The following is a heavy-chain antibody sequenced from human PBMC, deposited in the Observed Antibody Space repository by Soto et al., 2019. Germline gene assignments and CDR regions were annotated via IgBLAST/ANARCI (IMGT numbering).Heavy chain of an antibody. V-gene: IGHV3-30*18. J-gene: IGHJ5*01. CDR3: AKDAKYGDSVVVVGGWVDS. CDR2: ISYDGSNK. Sequence: QVHLVESGGGVVQPGGSLRLSCAASGFTFRSYGIHWVRQAPGKGLEWVSVISYDGSNKYYGDSVKGRFTISRDNSKNTLYLQMNSLRAEDTAVYYCAKDAKYGDSVVVVGGWVDSWGQGTLVTVSS. D-gene: IGHD2-15*01. CDR1: GFTFRSYG.